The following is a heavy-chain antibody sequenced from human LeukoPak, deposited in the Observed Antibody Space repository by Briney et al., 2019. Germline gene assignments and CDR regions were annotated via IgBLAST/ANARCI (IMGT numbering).Heavy chain of an antibody. CDR2: ISTTGGTT. CDR3: AKTAQFDS. CDR1: GFSFSNFA. J-gene: IGHJ4*02. D-gene: IGHD6-25*01. Sequence: GGSLRLSCAASGFSFSNFAMTWVRQAPGKGLEWVSAISTTGGTTWYADSVKGRFTVSRDNSKNTVYLQMNSLTAEDTAVDYCAKTAQFDSWGQGTLVTVSS. V-gene: IGHV3-23*01.